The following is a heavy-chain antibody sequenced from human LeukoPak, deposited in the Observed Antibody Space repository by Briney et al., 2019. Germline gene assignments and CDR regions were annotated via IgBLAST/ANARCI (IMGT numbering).Heavy chain of an antibody. D-gene: IGHD2-15*01. CDR2: INPSGGST. J-gene: IGHJ4*02. CDR3: ARVGCSGGSCYGYYFDY. CDR1: GYTFTSYY. Sequence: ASVKVSCKASGYTFTSYYMHWVRQAPGQGLEWMGIINPSGGSTSYAQKFQGRVTMTRDTSTSTVYMELSSLRYEDTAVYYCARVGCSGGSCYGYYFDYWGQGTLVTVSS. V-gene: IGHV1-46*01.